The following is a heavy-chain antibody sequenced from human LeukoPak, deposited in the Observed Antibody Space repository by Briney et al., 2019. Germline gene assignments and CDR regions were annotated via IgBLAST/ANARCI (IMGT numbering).Heavy chain of an antibody. CDR3: ARSGVTIFGVFNLVGVRNCYMDV. CDR1: GFPFNTYA. D-gene: IGHD3-3*01. CDR2: VLSDGSDQ. J-gene: IGHJ6*03. Sequence: GGSLRLSCAASGFPFNTYAMKWVRQAPGKGLEWMAVVLSDGSDQYYADSVQGRFSISRDNSKNTLYLQMNSLRAEDTAVYYCARSGVTIFGVFNLVGVRNCYMDVWGKGTTVTVSS. V-gene: IGHV3-30*04.